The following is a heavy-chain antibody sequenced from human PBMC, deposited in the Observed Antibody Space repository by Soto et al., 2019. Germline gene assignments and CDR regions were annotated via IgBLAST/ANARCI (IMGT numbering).Heavy chain of an antibody. J-gene: IGHJ3*02. D-gene: IGHD1-1*01. CDR2: IRQDGGEE. CDR3: AKSEGYSFDI. V-gene: IGHV3-7*01. CDR1: GFSFSSHW. Sequence: EVQLVESGGGLVQPGGSLRLSCAASGFSFSSHWMSWVHQAPGRGLEWVANIRQDGGEEHYLDSVKGRFTLSRDNAKNSLYLQMNGLRVDDTAVYYCAKSEGYSFDIRGQGTMVTVSS.